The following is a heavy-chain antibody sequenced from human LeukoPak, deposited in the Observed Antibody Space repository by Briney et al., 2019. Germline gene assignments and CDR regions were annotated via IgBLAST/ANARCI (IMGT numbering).Heavy chain of an antibody. CDR1: GFTFSNSA. V-gene: IGHV3-23*01. CDR2: MSASGT. CDR3: AKITTD. D-gene: IGHD1-1*01. J-gene: IGHJ4*02. Sequence: RGSLRLSCAASGFTFSNSAMSWVRQPPGKGLEWVSAMSASGTYYADSVKGRFTISRDYSKSTLYLQMNSLRAEDTAIYYCAKITTDWGQGTLVTVSS.